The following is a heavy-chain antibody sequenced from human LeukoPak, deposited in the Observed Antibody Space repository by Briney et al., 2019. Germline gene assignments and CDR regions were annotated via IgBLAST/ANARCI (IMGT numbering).Heavy chain of an antibody. D-gene: IGHD2/OR15-2a*01. CDR1: GYSISCGYY. J-gene: IGHJ4*02. Sequence: PSETLSLTCTVSGYSISCGYYWGWIRQPPGKGLEWIGSIYHSGSTYYNPSLKSRVTISVDTSKNQFSLKLSSVTAADTAVYYCARGDEYPGPHSAYYFDYWGQGTLVTVSS. CDR3: ARGDEYPGPHSAYYFDY. CDR2: IYHSGST. V-gene: IGHV4-38-2*02.